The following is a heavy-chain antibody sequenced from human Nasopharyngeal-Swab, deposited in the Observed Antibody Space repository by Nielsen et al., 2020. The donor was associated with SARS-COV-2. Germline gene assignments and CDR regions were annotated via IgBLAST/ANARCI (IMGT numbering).Heavy chain of an antibody. J-gene: IGHJ6*02. Sequence: ASVKVSCKASGYTFTRYYIHWERQAPGQGLERMGIINPGGGSARYSQNFQGRVTMTRDTSTSTVYMELSSLRSEDTAVYYCATDRVRFLDFGYYYYGMDVWGQGTTVTVSS. CDR2: INPGGGSA. CDR1: GYTFTRYY. V-gene: IGHV1-46*01. D-gene: IGHD3-3*01. CDR3: ATDRVRFLDFGYYYYGMDV.